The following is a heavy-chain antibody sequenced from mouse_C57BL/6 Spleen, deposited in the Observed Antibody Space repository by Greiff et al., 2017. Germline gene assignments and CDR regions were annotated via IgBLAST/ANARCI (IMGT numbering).Heavy chain of an antibody. CDR1: GYTFTDYY. CDR2: INPYNGGT. Sequence: EVQLQQSGPVLVKPGASVKMSCKASGYTFTDYYMNWVKQSHGKSLEWIGVINPYNGGTSYNQKFKGKATLTVDKSSSPAYMELNSLTSEDSAVYYCARWYYGSKGYFDYWGQGTTLTVSS. V-gene: IGHV1-19*01. D-gene: IGHD1-1*01. CDR3: ARWYYGSKGYFDY. J-gene: IGHJ2*01.